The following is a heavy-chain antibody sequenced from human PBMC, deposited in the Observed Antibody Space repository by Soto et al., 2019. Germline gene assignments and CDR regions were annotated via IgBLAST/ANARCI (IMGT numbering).Heavy chain of an antibody. CDR1: GYSFTSYW. CDR2: IYPGDSDT. J-gene: IGHJ6*02. CDR3: AISTGTVTTGGYYYGMDV. V-gene: IGHV5-51*01. D-gene: IGHD4-4*01. Sequence: GSLKISCKGSGYSFTSYWIGWVRQMPGKGLEWMGIIYPGDSDTRYSPSFQGQVTISADKSISTAYLQWSSLKASDTAMYYCAISTGTVTTGGYYYGMDVWGQGTTVTVSS.